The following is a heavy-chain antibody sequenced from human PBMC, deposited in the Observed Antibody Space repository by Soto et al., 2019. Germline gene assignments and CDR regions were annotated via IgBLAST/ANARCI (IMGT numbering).Heavy chain of an antibody. V-gene: IGHV5-51*01. CDR2: IYPGDSDT. Sequence: GESLKISCKGSGYSFTTYSIGLVRQMPGKGLEWMGIIYPGDSDTRYSPSFQGQVTISADKSISTAYLQWSSLKASDTAMYYCARSVGTYFFDYWGKGTLGTVFS. CDR1: GYSFTTYS. J-gene: IGHJ4*02. CDR3: ARSVGTYFFDY. D-gene: IGHD2-15*01.